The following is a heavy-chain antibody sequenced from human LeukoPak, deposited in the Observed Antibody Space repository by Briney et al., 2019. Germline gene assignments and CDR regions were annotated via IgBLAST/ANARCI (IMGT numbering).Heavy chain of an antibody. D-gene: IGHD2-2*01. CDR2: ISPNGATT. CDR1: EFTFSYYA. J-gene: IGHJ4*02. Sequence: PGGYLRLSCAASEFTFSYYAMHWVPPAPGKGLEYVSAISPNGATTSYANSVKGRFTISRDNSKNTLWLQMGSLRAEDMAVYYCARAYCSSTSCPPDYWGQGTLVTVSS. CDR3: ARAYCSSTSCPPDY. V-gene: IGHV3-64*01.